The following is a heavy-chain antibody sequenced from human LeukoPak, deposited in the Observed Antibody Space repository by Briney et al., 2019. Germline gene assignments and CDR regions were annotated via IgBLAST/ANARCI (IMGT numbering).Heavy chain of an antibody. J-gene: IGHJ6*02. CDR3: ARGDGGYYYGMDV. CDR2: INSDGSST. CDR1: GFTFSSYW. D-gene: IGHD5-24*01. Sequence: GGSLRLSCAASGFTFSSYWMHWVRQAPGKGLVWVSRINSDGSSTSYADSVKGRFTISRDDAKNSLYLQMNSLRAEDTAVYYCARGDGGYYYGMDVWGRGTTVTVSS. V-gene: IGHV3-74*01.